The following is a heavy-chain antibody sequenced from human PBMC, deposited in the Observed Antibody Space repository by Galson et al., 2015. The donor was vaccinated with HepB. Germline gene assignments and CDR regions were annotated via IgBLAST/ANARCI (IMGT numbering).Heavy chain of an antibody. J-gene: IGHJ4*02. CDR1: GGSFSGYY. Sequence: ETLSLTCAVYGGSFSGYYWSWIRQPPGKGLEWIGEINHSGSTNYNPSLKSRVTISVDTSKNQFSLKLSSVTAADTAVYYCGVGGSGSYFGPYHFDYWGQGTLVTVSS. CDR3: GVGGSGSYFGPYHFDY. V-gene: IGHV4-34*01. D-gene: IGHD3-10*01. CDR2: INHSGST.